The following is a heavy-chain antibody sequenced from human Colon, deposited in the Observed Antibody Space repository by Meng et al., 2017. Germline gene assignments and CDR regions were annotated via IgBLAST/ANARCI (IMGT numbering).Heavy chain of an antibody. CDR3: ASGEPDGFGGIAAHYNWFDP. D-gene: IGHD6-6*01. Sequence: SVKVSCKASGGTFSSYAISWVRQASGQGLEWMGGIIPIFGTANYAQKFQGRVTITADKSTSTAYMELSSLRSEDTAVYYCASGEPDGFGGIAAHYNWFDPWGQGTLVTVSS. CDR2: IIPIFGTA. CDR1: GGTFSSYA. V-gene: IGHV1-69*06. J-gene: IGHJ5*02.